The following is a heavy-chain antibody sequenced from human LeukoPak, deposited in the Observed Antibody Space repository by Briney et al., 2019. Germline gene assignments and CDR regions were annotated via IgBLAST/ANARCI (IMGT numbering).Heavy chain of an antibody. CDR3: ARHIGGRYYYYYMDV. CDR1: GGSISSDSYY. J-gene: IGHJ6*03. V-gene: IGHV4-61*02. Sequence: PSETPSLTCTLSGGSISSDSYYWSWIRQPAGKGLEWIGRIYASGKTNYNPSLKSRVTISIDTSKNQFPLKLSSVTAADTAVYYCARHIGGRYYYYYMDVWGKGTTVTISS. CDR2: IYASGKT. D-gene: IGHD2-21*01.